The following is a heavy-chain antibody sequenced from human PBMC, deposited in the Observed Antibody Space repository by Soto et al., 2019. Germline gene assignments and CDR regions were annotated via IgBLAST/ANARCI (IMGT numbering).Heavy chain of an antibody. D-gene: IGHD1-1*01. CDR2: ISGNGGKT. Sequence: PGGSLRLSCAASGFTFRSYAMRWVRHAPGKGLEWAASISGNGGKTYYADSVKGRFTFSRDNSKNTLYLQMNSLRVEDTAVYYCAQEWTPGRAFECWGQGAQVTVSS. V-gene: IGHV3-23*01. J-gene: IGHJ4*02. CDR3: AQEWTPGRAFEC. CDR1: GFTFRSYA.